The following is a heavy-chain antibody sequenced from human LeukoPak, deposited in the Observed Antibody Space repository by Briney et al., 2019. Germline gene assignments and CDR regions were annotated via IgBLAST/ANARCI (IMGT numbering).Heavy chain of an antibody. Sequence: GGSLRLSCAASGFTVSSNYMSWVRQAPGKGLEWVSVIYSGGSTYYADSVKGRFTISRDNSKNTLYLQMNSLRAEDTAVYYCAKVGGYCSSTSCYSLGFDYWGQGTLVTVSS. CDR1: GFTVSSNY. CDR2: IYSGGST. D-gene: IGHD2-2*01. V-gene: IGHV3-53*01. CDR3: AKVGGYCSSTSCYSLGFDY. J-gene: IGHJ4*02.